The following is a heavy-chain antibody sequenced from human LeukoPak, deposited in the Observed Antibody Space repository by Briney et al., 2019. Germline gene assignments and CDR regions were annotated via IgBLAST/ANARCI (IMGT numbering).Heavy chain of an antibody. CDR2: INPNSGDT. CDR3: ARSYYYDSSGSSPFDY. J-gene: IGHJ4*02. D-gene: IGHD3-22*01. CDR1: GYTFTGYY. Sequence: ASVKVSCKASGYTFTGYYMHWVRQAPGQGLEWMGWINPNSGDTNYAQKFQGRVTMTRDTSISTAYVELSRLRSDDTAVYYCARSYYYDSSGSSPFDYWGQGTLVTVSS. V-gene: IGHV1-2*02.